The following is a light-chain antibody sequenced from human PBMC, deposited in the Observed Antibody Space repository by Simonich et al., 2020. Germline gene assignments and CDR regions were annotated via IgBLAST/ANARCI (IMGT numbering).Light chain of an antibody. Sequence: QPVLTQPPSASASLGASVTLTCTLSSGYSNYKVDWYQQRPGKGPRFVMRVGTGGIVGSKGECIPYRFSVLGSGLNRYLTIKNIQEEDESDYHCGADHGSGSNFVKVFDGGTKLTVL. CDR3: GADHGSGSNFVKV. CDR1: SGYSNYK. J-gene: IGLJ3*02. V-gene: IGLV9-49*01. CDR2: VGTGGIVG.